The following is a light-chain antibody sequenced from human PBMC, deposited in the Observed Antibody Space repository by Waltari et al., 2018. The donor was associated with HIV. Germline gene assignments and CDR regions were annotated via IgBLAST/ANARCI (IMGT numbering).Light chain of an antibody. V-gene: IGLV1-44*01. J-gene: IGLJ1*01. CDR1: SSNIGTNT. CDR3: AVWDDSLSGYV. Sequence: QSVLTQPPSASGTPGQRVTIPCSGISSNIGTNTVNWYQQLPGTAPTLVIYTYSQRPSGVPDRFSGSKSGTSASLAISSLQSEDEADYYCAVWDDSLSGYVFGTGTKVTVL. CDR2: TYS.